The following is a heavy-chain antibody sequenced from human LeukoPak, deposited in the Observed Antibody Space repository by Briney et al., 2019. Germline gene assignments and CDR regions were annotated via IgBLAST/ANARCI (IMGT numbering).Heavy chain of an antibody. J-gene: IGHJ3*02. D-gene: IGHD2/OR15-2a*01. V-gene: IGHV3-30*18. CDR3: AKNIAAYVYDAFDI. CDR2: ISYDGSNK. Sequence: GGSLRLSCAASGFTFSSYGMHWVRQAPGKGLEWVAVISYDGSNKYYADSVKGRFTISRDNSKNTLYLQMNSLRAEDTAIYFCAKNIAAYVYDAFDIWGQGTMVTVSS. CDR1: GFTFSSYG.